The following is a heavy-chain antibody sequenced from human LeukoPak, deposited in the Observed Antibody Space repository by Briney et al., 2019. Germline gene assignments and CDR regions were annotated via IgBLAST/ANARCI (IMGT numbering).Heavy chain of an antibody. D-gene: IGHD5-24*01. CDR3: ARTIEMATISYFDY. J-gene: IGHJ4*02. CDR1: GFTFSSYE. Sequence: GGSLRLSCAASGFTFSSYEMNWVRQAPGKGLEWVSYISSSDSTIYYADSVKGRFTIPRDNAKNSLYLQMNSLRAGDTAVYYCARTIEMATISYFDYWGQGTLVTVSS. CDR2: ISSSDSTI. V-gene: IGHV3-48*03.